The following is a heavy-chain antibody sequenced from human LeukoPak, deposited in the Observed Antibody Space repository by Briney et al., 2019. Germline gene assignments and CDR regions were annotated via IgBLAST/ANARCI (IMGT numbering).Heavy chain of an antibody. Sequence: GGSLRLSCVASGFTFGSCWMHWVRQAPGKVLVWVSRINSDGSGTNDADSVKGRFTISRDNAKSTLYLQMNSLRVEDTALYYCVTIVGGYYPPVEGLDIWGQGTMVTVSS. D-gene: IGHD3-3*01. J-gene: IGHJ3*02. CDR2: INSDGSGT. CDR3: VTIVGGYYPPVEGLDI. V-gene: IGHV3-74*01. CDR1: GFTFGSCW.